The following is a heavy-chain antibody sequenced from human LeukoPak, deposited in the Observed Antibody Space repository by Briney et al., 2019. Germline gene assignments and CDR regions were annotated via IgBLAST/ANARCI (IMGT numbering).Heavy chain of an antibody. V-gene: IGHV4-4*07. CDR1: GGSISSYY. Sequence: PSETLSLTCTVSGGSISSYYWSWIRQPAGKGLEWIGRIYTSGSTNYNPSLKSRVTMSVDTSKNQFSLKLSSVTAADTAVYYCTRNGCSSSTCKTEWGQGTLVIVSS. CDR3: TRNGCSSSTCKTE. J-gene: IGHJ4*02. D-gene: IGHD2-2*01. CDR2: IYTSGST.